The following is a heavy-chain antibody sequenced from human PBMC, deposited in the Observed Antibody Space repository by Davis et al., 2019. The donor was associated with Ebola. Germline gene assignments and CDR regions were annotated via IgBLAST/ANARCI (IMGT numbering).Heavy chain of an antibody. J-gene: IGHJ5*02. CDR2: INHSGST. CDR1: AGSFSGYY. Sequence: SESLSLTCAVYAGSFSGYYWSCIRQPHGNGLEWLGEINHSGSTNYNPSLKSRVTISVDTSKHQFTLKLSSVTTADAAVYYCARGRGCSSPGEKFDPWGQGTLVTVSS. V-gene: IGHV4-34*01. D-gene: IGHD6-13*01. CDR3: ARGRGCSSPGEKFDP.